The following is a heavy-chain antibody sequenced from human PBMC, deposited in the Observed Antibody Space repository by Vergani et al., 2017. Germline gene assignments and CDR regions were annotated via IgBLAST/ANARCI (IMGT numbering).Heavy chain of an antibody. Sequence: QVQLVESGGGVVQPGRSLRLSCAASGFTFSSYAMHWVRQAPGKGLEWVAVVSYDGSNKYYADSVKGRFTISRDNSKNTLYLQMNSLRAEDTAVYYCARDVGPDTVTTVYFDSWGQGTLVTVSS. CDR1: GFTFSSYA. J-gene: IGHJ4*02. CDR3: ARDVGPDTVTTVYFDS. CDR2: VSYDGSNK. V-gene: IGHV3-30-3*01. D-gene: IGHD4-17*01.